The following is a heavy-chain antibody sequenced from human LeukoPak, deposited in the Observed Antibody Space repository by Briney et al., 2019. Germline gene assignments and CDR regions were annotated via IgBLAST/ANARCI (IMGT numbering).Heavy chain of an antibody. Sequence: GGSLRLSCAASGFTFSSYAMSWVRQAPGKGLEWVSAISGSGGSTYYADSVKGRFTISRDNSKNTLYLQMNSLRVEDTAVYYCAKDLANSSSWWGANFYYYGMDVWGQGAAVTVSS. CDR3: AKDLANSSSWWGANFYYYGMDV. D-gene: IGHD6-13*01. CDR2: ISGSGGST. CDR1: GFTFSSYA. V-gene: IGHV3-23*01. J-gene: IGHJ6*02.